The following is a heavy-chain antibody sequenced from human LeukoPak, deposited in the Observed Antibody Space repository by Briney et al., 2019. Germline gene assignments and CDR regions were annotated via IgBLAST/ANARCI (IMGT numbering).Heavy chain of an antibody. CDR1: GGSVSSSNW. D-gene: IGHD3-10*01. V-gene: IGHV4-4*02. J-gene: IGHJ4*02. CDR2: IYHSGST. Sequence: SETLSLTCAVSGGSVSSSNWWSWVRQPPGKGLEWIGEIYHSGSTNYNPSLKCRVTISVDRSKNQFSLKLTSVTAADTAVYYCVVLWFGELRNPYFDYWGQGTLVTVSS. CDR3: VVLWFGELRNPYFDY.